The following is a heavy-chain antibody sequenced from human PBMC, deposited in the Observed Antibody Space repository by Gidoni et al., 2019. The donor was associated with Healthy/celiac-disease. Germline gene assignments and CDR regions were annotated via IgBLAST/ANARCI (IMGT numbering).Heavy chain of an antibody. CDR2: ISYDGSNK. CDR1: GFTFSSYA. CDR3: ARDGVGYSYEIDY. V-gene: IGHV3-30*04. J-gene: IGHJ4*02. D-gene: IGHD5-18*01. Sequence: QVQLVASGGGVVQPGRSLRLSCAASGFTFSSYAMHWVRQAPGKGLEWVAVISYDGSNKYYADSVKGRFTISRDNSKNTLYLQMNSLRAEDTAVYYCARDGVGYSYEIDYWGQGTLVTVSS.